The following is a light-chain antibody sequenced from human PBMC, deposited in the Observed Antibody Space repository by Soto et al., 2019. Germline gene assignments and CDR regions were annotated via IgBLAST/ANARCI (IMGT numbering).Light chain of an antibody. V-gene: IGLV1-44*01. Sequence: QSVLTQPPSASGTPGQSVTISCSGSGSNIGSNSVSWYQQVPGTAPKLLIYGDNRRPSGVPDRFTGSKSGTSASLAIGGLQSEDEADYYCESWDDSPSGLVLFGGGTKLTVL. CDR2: GDN. CDR3: ESWDDSPSGLVL. CDR1: GSNIGSNS. J-gene: IGLJ2*01.